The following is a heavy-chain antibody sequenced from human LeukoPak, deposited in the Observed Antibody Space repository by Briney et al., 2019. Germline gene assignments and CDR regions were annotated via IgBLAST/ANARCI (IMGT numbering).Heavy chain of an antibody. CDR3: ARQGYSSTTNNFFDY. CDR1: GGSISSYY. V-gene: IGHV4-59*04. CDR2: IYYSGST. Sequence: SETLSLTCTVSGGSISSYYWSWTRQPPGRGLEWIGYIYYSGSTYYNPSLKSRVTISVDTSKNQFSLKLSSVTAADTAVYYCARQGYSSTTNNFFDYWGQGTLVTVSS. J-gene: IGHJ4*02. D-gene: IGHD6-13*01.